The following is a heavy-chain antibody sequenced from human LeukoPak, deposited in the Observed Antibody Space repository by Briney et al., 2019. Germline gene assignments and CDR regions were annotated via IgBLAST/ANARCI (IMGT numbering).Heavy chain of an antibody. CDR3: ARETYYYDSSGHSLGDY. J-gene: IGHJ4*02. CDR2: ISAYNGNT. CDR1: GYTFTSYG. D-gene: IGHD3-22*01. Sequence: ASVKVSCKASGYTFTSYGISWVRQAPGQGPEWMGWISAYNGNTNYAQKLQGRVTMTTDTSTSTAYMEPRSLRSDDTAVYYCARETYYYDSSGHSLGDYWGQGTLVTVSS. V-gene: IGHV1-18*01.